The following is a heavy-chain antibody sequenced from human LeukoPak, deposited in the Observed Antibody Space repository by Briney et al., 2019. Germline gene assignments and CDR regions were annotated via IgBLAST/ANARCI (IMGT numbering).Heavy chain of an antibody. CDR1: GGSISSYY. D-gene: IGHD5-24*01. V-gene: IGHV4-59*05. J-gene: IGHJ5*02. CDR3: ARHLRNSNWFDP. CDR2: IYYSGST. Sequence: SETLSLTCTVSGGSISSYYWSWIRQPPGKRLEWIGSIYYSGSTYYNPSLKSRVTISVDTSKNQFSLKLSSVTAADTAVYYCARHLRNSNWFDPWGQGTLVTVSS.